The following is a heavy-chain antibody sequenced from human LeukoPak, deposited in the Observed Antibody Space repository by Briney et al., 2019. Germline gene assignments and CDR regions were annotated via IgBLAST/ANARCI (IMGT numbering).Heavy chain of an antibody. CDR3: ARDPDCISANCYFAHYDY. CDR1: GYTFTNSY. Sequence: ASVKVSCKASGYTFTNSYIHWVRQAPGQVLEWMGLINPDGGNTNYAQNFQGRVTMTTDTSTSTAYMELRSLRSDDTAVYYCARDPDCISANCYFAHYDYWGQGTLVTVSS. J-gene: IGHJ4*02. V-gene: IGHV1-46*01. D-gene: IGHD2-2*01. CDR2: INPDGGNT.